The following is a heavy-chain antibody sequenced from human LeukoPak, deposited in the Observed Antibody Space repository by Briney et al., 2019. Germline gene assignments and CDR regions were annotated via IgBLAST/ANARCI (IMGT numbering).Heavy chain of an antibody. Sequence: PGGSLILSCAASGFTFSSYAMSWVRQAPGKGLEWVSAISGSGGSTYYADSVKGRLTISRDNSKNTLSLQMNSLRAEDTAIHYCAKDYGDMPYWYFDLWGRGTLVIVSS. J-gene: IGHJ2*01. D-gene: IGHD4-17*01. V-gene: IGHV3-23*01. CDR2: ISGSGGST. CDR3: AKDYGDMPYWYFDL. CDR1: GFTFSSYA.